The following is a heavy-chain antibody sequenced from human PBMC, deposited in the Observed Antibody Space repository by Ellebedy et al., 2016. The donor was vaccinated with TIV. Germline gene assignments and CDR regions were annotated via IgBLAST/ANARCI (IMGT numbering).Heavy chain of an antibody. J-gene: IGHJ4*02. D-gene: IGHD3-22*01. CDR2: ISSSSNYI. V-gene: IGHV3-21*01. CDR1: GFTFSTYT. Sequence: GESLKISXAASGFTFSTYTINWVRQTPGKGLEWVSSISSSSNYIYYADSVKGRFTISRDNARNSLYLQMHSLRAEDTAVYYCATDLGYDSNANYHLYFDNWGQGTLVTVSS. CDR3: ATDLGYDSNANYHLYFDN.